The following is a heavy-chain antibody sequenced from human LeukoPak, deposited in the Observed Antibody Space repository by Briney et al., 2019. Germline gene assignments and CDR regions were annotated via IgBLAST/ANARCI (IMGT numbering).Heavy chain of an antibody. Sequence: GGSLRLSCAASGFTFSSYGMHWVRQAPGKGLEWVAVISYDGSNKYYADSVKGRFTISRDNSKNTLYPQMNSLRAEDTAVYYCAKSDSSGWYGYYYYGMDVWGQETTVTVSS. J-gene: IGHJ6*02. CDR1: GFTFSSYG. D-gene: IGHD6-19*01. CDR3: AKSDSSGWYGYYYYGMDV. CDR2: ISYDGSNK. V-gene: IGHV3-30*18.